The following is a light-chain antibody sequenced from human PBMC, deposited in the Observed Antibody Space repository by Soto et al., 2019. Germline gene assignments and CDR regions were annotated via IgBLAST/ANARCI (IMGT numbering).Light chain of an antibody. CDR1: QGISSY. J-gene: IGKJ2*01. Sequence: DIQLTQSPSFLSASVGDRVTITCRASQGISSYLAWYQQKPGKAPKLLIYAASTLQSGVPSRFSSSGSGTEFTLTISSLQPEDFATYYCQQLKSYPPYTFGQGTKLEIK. CDR2: AAS. V-gene: IGKV1-9*01. CDR3: QQLKSYPPYT.